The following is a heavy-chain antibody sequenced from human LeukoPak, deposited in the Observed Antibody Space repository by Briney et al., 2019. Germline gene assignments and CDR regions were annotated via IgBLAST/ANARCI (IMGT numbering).Heavy chain of an antibody. CDR2: ISGSGSNT. D-gene: IGHD3-22*01. V-gene: IGHV3-23*01. CDR3: AKSYYYDSSGYYG. CDR1: GFTFTTYG. Sequence: GGSLRLSCAASGFTFTTYGMIWVRQAPGKGLEWVLGISGSGSNTYYADSAKGRFTSSRDYSKRTVYLQMNSLRAEDTAVYYCAKSYYYDSSGYYGWGQGTLVTVSS. J-gene: IGHJ4*02.